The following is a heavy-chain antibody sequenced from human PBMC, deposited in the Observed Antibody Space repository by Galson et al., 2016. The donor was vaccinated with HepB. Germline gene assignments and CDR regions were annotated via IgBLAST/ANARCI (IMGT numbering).Heavy chain of an antibody. Sequence: EINHSGSTNYNPSLKSRVTISVDTSKNQFSLKLSSVTAADTAVYYCARGRGRTYYLDYWGQGTLVTVSS. J-gene: IGHJ4*02. CDR2: INHSGST. CDR3: ARGRGRTYYLDY. D-gene: IGHD2-15*01. V-gene: IGHV4-34*01.